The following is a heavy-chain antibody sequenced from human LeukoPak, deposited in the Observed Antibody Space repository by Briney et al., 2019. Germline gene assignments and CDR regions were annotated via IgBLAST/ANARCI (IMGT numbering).Heavy chain of an antibody. V-gene: IGHV4-59*01. J-gene: IGHJ6*03. D-gene: IGHD2-8*01. Sequence: SETLSLTCTVSGGSISSYYWSWIRQPPGKGLEWIGYIYYSGSTNYNPSLKSRVTISLDTSKNQFSLKLSSVTAADTAVYYCARDHSTPNAGYMDVWGKGTTVTVSS. CDR2: IYYSGST. CDR3: ARDHSTPNAGYMDV. CDR1: GGSISSYY.